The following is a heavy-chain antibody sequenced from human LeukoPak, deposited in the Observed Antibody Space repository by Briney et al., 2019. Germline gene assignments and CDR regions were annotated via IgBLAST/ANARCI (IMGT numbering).Heavy chain of an antibody. CDR1: GFTFCNAW. V-gene: IGHV3-15*01. CDR3: TTRGGSFSIFDY. D-gene: IGHD1-26*01. J-gene: IGHJ4*02. Sequence: PGGSLRLSCAASGFTFCNAWMSWVRQAPGKGLEWVGRIKSKTDGGTTDYAAPVKGRFTISRDDSKNTLYLQMNSLKTEDTAVYYCTTRGGSFSIFDYWGQGTLVTVSS. CDR2: IKSKTDGGTT.